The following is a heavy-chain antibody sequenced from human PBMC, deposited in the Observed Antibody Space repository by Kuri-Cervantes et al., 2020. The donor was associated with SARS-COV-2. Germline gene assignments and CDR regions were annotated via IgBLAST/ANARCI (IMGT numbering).Heavy chain of an antibody. D-gene: IGHD2-15*01. CDR2: IYSGGSST. J-gene: IGHJ5*02. V-gene: IGHV3-23*03. CDR3: AKDGANCSGGSCSFFYP. CDR1: GFTFSSYA. Sequence: GESLKISCAASGFTFSSYAMSWVRQAPGKGLEWVSVIYSGGSSTYSADSVKGRFTISRDNSKNTLYLQINRLSGGVTAVYYCAKDGANCSGGSCSFFYPWGQGILVTVSS.